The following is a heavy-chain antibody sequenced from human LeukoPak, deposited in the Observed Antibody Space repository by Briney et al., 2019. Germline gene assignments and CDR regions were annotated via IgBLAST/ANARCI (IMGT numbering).Heavy chain of an antibody. CDR3: ARAQLSGSYSKDY. J-gene: IGHJ4*02. Sequence: GGSLRLSCAASGFTFSDYYVSWIRQAPGKGLEWVSYISSSGSTIYYADSVKGRFTISRDNAKNSLYLQMNSLRAEDTAVYYCARAQLSGSYSKDYWGQGTLVTVSS. CDR2: ISSSGSTI. CDR1: GFTFSDYY. D-gene: IGHD1-26*01. V-gene: IGHV3-11*01.